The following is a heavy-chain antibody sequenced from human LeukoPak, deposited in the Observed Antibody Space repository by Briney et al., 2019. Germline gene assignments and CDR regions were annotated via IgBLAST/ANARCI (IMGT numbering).Heavy chain of an antibody. J-gene: IGHJ4*02. Sequence: GGSLRLSCAASGFPFSSYRMNWVRQAPGKGLEWVSYISSSSSTIYYADAVKGRFTIARDNAKNSLYLQMNSLRAEDTAVYYCARDISQPGAQGYWGQGTLVTVSS. CDR2: ISSSSSTI. CDR3: ARDISQPGAQGY. D-gene: IGHD3-10*01. V-gene: IGHV3-48*01. CDR1: GFPFSSYR.